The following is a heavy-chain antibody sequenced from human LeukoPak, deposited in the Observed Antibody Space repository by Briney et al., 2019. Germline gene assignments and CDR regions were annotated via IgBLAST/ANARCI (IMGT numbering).Heavy chain of an antibody. V-gene: IGHV1-18*01. CDR3: ASGQSWNLPYGMDV. D-gene: IGHD1-7*01. CDR1: GYTFTSYG. Sequence: ASVKVSCKASGYTFTSYGISWVRQAPGQGLEWMGWISAYNGNTNYAQKLQGRVTMTTDTSTSTAYMELRSLRSDDTAVYYCASGQSWNLPYGMDVWGQGTTVTVSS. CDR2: ISAYNGNT. J-gene: IGHJ6*02.